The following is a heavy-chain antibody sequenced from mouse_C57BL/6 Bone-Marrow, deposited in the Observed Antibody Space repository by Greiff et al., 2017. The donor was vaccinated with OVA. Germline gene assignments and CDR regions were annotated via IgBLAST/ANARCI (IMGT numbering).Heavy chain of an antibody. CDR2: IWSGGST. D-gene: IGHD1-1*01. CDR3: ARGYGSTYWYFDV. J-gene: IGHJ1*03. CDR1: GFSLTSYG. Sequence: QVQLKESGPGLVQPSQSLSITCTVSGFSLTSYGVHWVRQSPGKGLEWLGVIWSGGSTDYNAAFISRLSISKDNSKSQVFFKMNSLQADDTAIYYGARGYGSTYWYFDVWGTGTTVTVSS. V-gene: IGHV2-2*01.